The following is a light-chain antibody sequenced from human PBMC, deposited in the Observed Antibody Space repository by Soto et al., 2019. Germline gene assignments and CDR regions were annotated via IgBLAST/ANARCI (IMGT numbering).Light chain of an antibody. CDR1: QSVSSSY. CDR3: QQRSNWPPT. Sequence: ENVLTQSPGTLSLSPGERATLSCRASQSVSSSYLAWYQQKPGQAPRLLIYGASSRATGIPDRFSGSGSETDFTLTISRLEPEDFAVYYCQQRSNWPPTFGQGTRLEI. V-gene: IGKV3D-20*02. CDR2: GAS. J-gene: IGKJ5*01.